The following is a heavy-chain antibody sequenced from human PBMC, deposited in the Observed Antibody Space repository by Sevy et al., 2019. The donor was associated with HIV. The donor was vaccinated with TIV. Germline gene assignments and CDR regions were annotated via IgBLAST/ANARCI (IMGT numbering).Heavy chain of an antibody. Sequence: GGSLRLSCAASGFTVSSNYMSWVRQAPGKGLEWVSVIYSGGSTYYADSVKGRFTISRDNSKNTLYLQMNSLRAEDTALYYCARAAPHDAFDIWGQGTMVTVSS. J-gene: IGHJ3*02. CDR2: IYSGGST. CDR3: ARAAPHDAFDI. CDR1: GFTVSSNY. V-gene: IGHV3-53*01.